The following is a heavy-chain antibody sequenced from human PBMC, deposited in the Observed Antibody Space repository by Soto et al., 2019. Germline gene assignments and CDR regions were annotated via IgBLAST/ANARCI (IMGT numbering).Heavy chain of an antibody. J-gene: IGHJ4*02. Sequence: QVQLQQWGAGLLKPSETLSLTCAVYGGSFSTDYWTWIRQPPGKGLEWMGAINPSGGTNDNPSLKSRVTISVGTSKLQLSLKLTAVTAADSAVYSCARVLAARASRDFDYWGQGTLVTVSS. CDR2: INPSGGT. D-gene: IGHD6-13*01. CDR1: GGSFSTDY. CDR3: ARVLAARASRDFDY. V-gene: IGHV4-34*01.